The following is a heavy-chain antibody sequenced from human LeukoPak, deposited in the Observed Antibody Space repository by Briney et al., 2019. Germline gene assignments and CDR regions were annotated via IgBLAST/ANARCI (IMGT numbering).Heavy chain of an antibody. CDR2: ISVSGGST. CDR1: GFTFSSYA. D-gene: IGHD1-26*01. J-gene: IGHJ4*02. V-gene: IGHV3-23*01. Sequence: GGSLRLSCAASGFTFSSYAMSLVRQAPGKGLEWVSGISVSGGSTYYADSVKGRFTISRDNSKNTLYLQMNSPRAEDTAVYYCAREYSGSYYVYFDYWGQGTLVTVSS. CDR3: AREYSGSYYVYFDY.